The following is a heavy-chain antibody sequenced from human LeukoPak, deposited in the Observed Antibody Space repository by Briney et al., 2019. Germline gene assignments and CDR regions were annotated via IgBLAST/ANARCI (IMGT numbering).Heavy chain of an antibody. CDR3: ARDQRDYSNYIYYYYGMDV. CDR1: GFTFSSNY. CDR2: IYSGGST. V-gene: IGHV3-53*01. Sequence: GGSLRLSCAASGFTFSSNYMSWVRQAPGKGLEWVSVIYSGGSTYYADSVKGRFTISRDNSKNTLYLQMNSLRAEDTAVYYCARDQRDYSNYIYYYYGMDVWGQGTTVTVSS. J-gene: IGHJ6*02. D-gene: IGHD4-11*01.